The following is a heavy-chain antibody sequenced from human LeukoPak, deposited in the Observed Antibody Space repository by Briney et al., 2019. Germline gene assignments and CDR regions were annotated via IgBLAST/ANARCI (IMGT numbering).Heavy chain of an antibody. CDR3: TTESQFIVATIGY. CDR1: GFTFSNAW. D-gene: IGHD5-12*01. CDR2: IKSKTDGGTT. Sequence: PGGSLRLSCAASGFTFSNAWMSWVRQAPGKGLEWVGRIKSKTDGGTTDYAAPVKGRFTISRDDSKNTLYLQMNSLKTEDTAVYYCTTESQFIVATIGYWGQGTLVTVSS. J-gene: IGHJ4*02. V-gene: IGHV3-15*01.